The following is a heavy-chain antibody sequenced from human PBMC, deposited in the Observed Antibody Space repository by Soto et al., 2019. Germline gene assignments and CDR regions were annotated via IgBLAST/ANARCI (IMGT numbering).Heavy chain of an antibody. D-gene: IGHD1-1*01. V-gene: IGHV4-59*08. CDR1: GGSISSYY. CDR3: ARRYGYSFDY. Sequence: QVQLQESGPGLVKPSETLSLTCTVSGGSISSYYWSWIRQPPGKGLEWIGYIYYGGTTNYNPSRKSRATISVDTSKNQCSLKLSSVTAADTAVYYCARRYGYSFDYWGQGTLVTVSS. CDR2: IYYGGTT. J-gene: IGHJ4*02.